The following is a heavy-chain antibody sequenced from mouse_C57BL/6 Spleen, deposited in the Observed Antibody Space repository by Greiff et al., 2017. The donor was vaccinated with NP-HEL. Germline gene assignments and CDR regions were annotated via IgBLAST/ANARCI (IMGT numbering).Heavy chain of an antibody. J-gene: IGHJ4*01. V-gene: IGHV1-81*01. Sequence: QVQLQQSGAELARPGASVKLSCKASGYTFTSYGLSWVKQRTGQGLEWIGEIYPRSGNTYYNEKFKGKATLTADKSSSTAYMELRSLTSEDSAVYFCAGGNYLYAMDYWGQGTSVTVSS. CDR1: GYTFTSYG. CDR2: IYPRSGNT. D-gene: IGHD2-1*01. CDR3: AGGNYLYAMDY.